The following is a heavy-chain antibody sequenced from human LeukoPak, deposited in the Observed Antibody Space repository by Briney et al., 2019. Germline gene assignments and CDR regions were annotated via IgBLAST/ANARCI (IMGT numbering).Heavy chain of an antibody. Sequence: ASVKVSCKASGYTFTRYDINWVRQATGQGLEWMGWMNPNSGNTGYAQKFQGRVTMTRNTSISTAYMELSSLRSEDTAVYYCARGRFPRNDYTPPWWFDPWGQGTLVTVSS. D-gene: IGHD4-11*01. CDR1: GYTFTRYD. J-gene: IGHJ5*02. CDR2: MNPNSGNT. CDR3: ARGRFPRNDYTPPWWFDP. V-gene: IGHV1-8*01.